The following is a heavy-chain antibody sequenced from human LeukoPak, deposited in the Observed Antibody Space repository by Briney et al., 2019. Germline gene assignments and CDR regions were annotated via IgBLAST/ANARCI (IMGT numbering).Heavy chain of an antibody. CDR3: EREMQKHNESTGMYYFDF. CDR1: GFTFSTYA. V-gene: IGHV3-48*03. J-gene: IGHJ4*02. Sequence: GGSLRLSCAASGFTFSTYAMNWVRQAPGKGLEWVSYISNSGGITYYADSVKGRFTISRDNSKNSLYLQMNSLRAEDTAVYYCEREMQKHNESTGMYYFDFWGQGTLVTVSS. D-gene: IGHD2-8*02. CDR2: ISNSGGIT.